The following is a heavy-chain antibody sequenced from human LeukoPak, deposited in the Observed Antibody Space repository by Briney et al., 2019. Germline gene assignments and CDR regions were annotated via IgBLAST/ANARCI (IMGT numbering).Heavy chain of an antibody. D-gene: IGHD1-26*01. Sequence: SETLSLTCTVSGGSISSYYWSWIRQPAGKGLEWIGRIYASGSTNYNPSLKSRVTMSVDTSKSQFSLKLISVTVADTAVYYCARDPRGIVGANHNWFDPWGQGTLVTVSS. CDR1: GGSISSYY. CDR2: IYASGST. J-gene: IGHJ5*02. V-gene: IGHV4-4*07. CDR3: ARDPRGIVGANHNWFDP.